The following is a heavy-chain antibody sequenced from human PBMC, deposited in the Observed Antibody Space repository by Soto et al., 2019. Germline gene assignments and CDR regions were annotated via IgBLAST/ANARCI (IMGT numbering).Heavy chain of an antibody. V-gene: IGHV4-4*02. CDR2: IHHSGAT. Sequence: SETLSLTCALAGDSITGANWWSWVRQPPGKGLEWIGEIHHSGATNYNPSLKSRVTISVDKSKNQFSLKLNSVTAADTAMFYCATQGFYRMGVWGRGTTVT. CDR3: ATQGFYRMGV. J-gene: IGHJ6*02. CDR1: GDSITGANW.